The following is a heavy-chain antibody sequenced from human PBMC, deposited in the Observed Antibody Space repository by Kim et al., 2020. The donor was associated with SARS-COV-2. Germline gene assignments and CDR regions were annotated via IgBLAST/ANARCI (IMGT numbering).Heavy chain of an antibody. D-gene: IGHD1-26*01. Sequence: SETLSLTCTVSGGSISSGNYFWGWIRQPPGKGLEWIGNFYYGGSTHYSPSLKSRVTMSADTSKNQFSLRLRSVTAADTAVYYCARPHSGRGGGAWFDPWGQGTLVTVSS. J-gene: IGHJ5*02. CDR2: FYYGGST. CDR3: ARPHSGRGGGAWFDP. CDR1: GGSISSGNYF. V-gene: IGHV4-39*01.